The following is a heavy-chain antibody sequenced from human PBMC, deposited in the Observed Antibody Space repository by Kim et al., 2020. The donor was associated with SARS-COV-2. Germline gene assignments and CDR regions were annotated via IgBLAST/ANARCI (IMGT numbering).Heavy chain of an antibody. Sequence: PSVQGQVTISADKSISTAYLQWSSLKASDTAMYYCARADSSSWYSDYFDYWGQGTLVTVSS. D-gene: IGHD6-13*01. J-gene: IGHJ4*02. CDR3: ARADSSSWYSDYFDY. V-gene: IGHV5-51*01.